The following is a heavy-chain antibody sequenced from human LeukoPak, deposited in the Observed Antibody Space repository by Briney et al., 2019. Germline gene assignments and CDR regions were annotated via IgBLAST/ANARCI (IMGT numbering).Heavy chain of an antibody. Sequence: PSETLSLTCTVSVASISSYYWSWIRQPPWKGLEWIGDIYYSGSIKYNPSLKSRVTMSVDTSKNQFSLKLSSVTAADTAVYYCARRGDEGYYFDYWGQGTLVTVSS. D-gene: IGHD3-10*01. CDR3: ARRGDEGYYFDY. J-gene: IGHJ4*02. CDR2: IYYSGSI. CDR1: VASISSYY. V-gene: IGHV4-59*08.